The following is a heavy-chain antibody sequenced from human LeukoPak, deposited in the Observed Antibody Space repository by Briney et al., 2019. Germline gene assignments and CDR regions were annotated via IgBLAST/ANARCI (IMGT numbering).Heavy chain of an antibody. CDR3: AKEGFCSSGSCYWIDS. CDR1: GFTFSSFG. CDR2: IRDDASNK. J-gene: IGHJ4*02. Sequence: GGSLRLSCVGSGFTFSSFGMHWVRQAPGKGLEWVAFIRDDASNKYYGDIVKGRFTIFRDNSKNTLYLQMNNLRTEDTAVYFCAKEGFCSSGSCYWIDSWGQGILVTVSS. V-gene: IGHV3-30*02. D-gene: IGHD2-15*01.